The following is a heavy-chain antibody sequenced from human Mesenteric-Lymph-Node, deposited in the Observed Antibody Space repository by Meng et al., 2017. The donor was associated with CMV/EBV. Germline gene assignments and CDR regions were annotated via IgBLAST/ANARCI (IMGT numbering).Heavy chain of an antibody. CDR2: TRYDGNDI. Sequence: GESLKISCAASGFTFSSYDMHWVRQAPGKGLEWVAFTRYDGNDIFYVDSVKGRFAISRDISKHTLFLQMNSLRTEDTAVYYCAKPGGSNPFYHYPLDVWGQGTTVTVSS. J-gene: IGHJ6*02. V-gene: IGHV3-30*02. D-gene: IGHD4-11*01. CDR1: GFTFSSYD. CDR3: AKPGGSNPFYHYPLDV.